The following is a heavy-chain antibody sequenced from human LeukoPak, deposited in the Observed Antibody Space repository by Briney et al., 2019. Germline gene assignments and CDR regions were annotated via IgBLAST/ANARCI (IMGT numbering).Heavy chain of an antibody. CDR1: GGSFSGYY. CDR2: INHSGST. Sequence: SETLSLTCAVYGGSFSGYYWSWIRQPPGKGLEWIGEINHSGSTNYNPSLKSRVTISVDTSKNQFSLKLSSVTAADTAVYYCARRVSEPQGPYYFDYWGQGTLVTVSS. J-gene: IGHJ4*02. V-gene: IGHV4-34*01. CDR3: ARRVSEPQGPYYFDY.